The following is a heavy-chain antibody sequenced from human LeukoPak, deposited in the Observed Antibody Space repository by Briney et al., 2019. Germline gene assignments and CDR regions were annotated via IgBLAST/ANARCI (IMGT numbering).Heavy chain of an antibody. J-gene: IGHJ4*02. CDR2: ISGGTTST. D-gene: IGHD1/OR15-1a*01. CDR1: GFTFSSYA. CDR3: AKDGKTMTDLDS. Sequence: PGGSLRLSCAASGFTFSSYAMSWVRQPPGKGLEWVSVISGGTTSTYYADSVKGRFTISRDNSKHLLYLQMNSLRAEDTAVYYCAKDGKTMTDLDSWGQGTLVTVSS. V-gene: IGHV3-23*01.